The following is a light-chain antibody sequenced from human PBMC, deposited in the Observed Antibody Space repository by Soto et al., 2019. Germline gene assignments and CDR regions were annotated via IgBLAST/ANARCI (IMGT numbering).Light chain of an antibody. CDR3: SSYTSSSTLYV. J-gene: IGLJ1*01. Sequence: QSALTQPASVSGSPGQSITISCTGTSSDVGGYNYVSWYQQHPGKAPKLMIYEVSNRPSGVSNRFSGSKSGNTASLTISGXXXXXXXXXYCSSYTSSSTLYVFGTGTKLTVL. V-gene: IGLV2-14*01. CDR2: EVS. CDR1: SSDVGGYNY.